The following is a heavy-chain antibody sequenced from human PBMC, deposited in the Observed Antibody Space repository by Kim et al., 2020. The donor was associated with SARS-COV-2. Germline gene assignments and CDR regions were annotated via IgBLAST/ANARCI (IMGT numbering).Heavy chain of an antibody. CDR2: IKQDESDN. CDR1: GFTFSSYW. V-gene: IGHV3-7*03. CDR3: ERQVNAGFNYFDY. J-gene: IGHJ4*02. D-gene: IGHD2-2*01. Sequence: GGSLRLSCAASGFTFSSYWMSWVRQAPGKGLEWVANIKQDESDNNYVYSVKGRFTISRDNAKNSLYLQMNSLRAEDPAVYYCERQVNAGFNYFDYWGQGT.